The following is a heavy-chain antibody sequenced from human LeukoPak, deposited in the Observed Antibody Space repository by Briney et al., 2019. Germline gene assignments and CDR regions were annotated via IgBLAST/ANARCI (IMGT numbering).Heavy chain of an antibody. CDR1: GYTFTGYY. D-gene: IGHD2-15*01. V-gene: IGHV1-2*02. CDR3: ARDIGYCSGGSCANWFDP. CDR2: INPNSGGT. Sequence: ASVKVSCKASGYTFTGYYMHWVRQAPGQGLEWMGWINPNSGGTNYAQKFQGRVTMTRDTSISIAYMELSRLRSDDTAVYYCARDIGYCSGGSCANWFDPWGQGTLVTVSS. J-gene: IGHJ5*02.